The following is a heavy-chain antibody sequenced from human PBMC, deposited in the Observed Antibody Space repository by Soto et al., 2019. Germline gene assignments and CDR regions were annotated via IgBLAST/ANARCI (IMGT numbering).Heavy chain of an antibody. CDR1: GSSLRTGSYY. J-gene: IGHJ4*02. CDR3: GRDSSGRHDY. CDR2: NYHGGAT. Sequence: SDTLSLTCSASGSSLRTGSYYWSWIRPPPGKGLEWIRYNYHGGATTHNGSRKRRVTISVDTSKNQFFRKVNAGTAADTAVYCCGRDSSGRHDYWWQGTPVP. D-gene: IGHD3-22*01. V-gene: IGHV4-61*01.